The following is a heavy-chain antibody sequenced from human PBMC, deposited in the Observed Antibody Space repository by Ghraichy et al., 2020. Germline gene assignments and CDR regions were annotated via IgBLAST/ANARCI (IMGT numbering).Heavy chain of an antibody. CDR2: IKHDGSEK. J-gene: IGHJ4*02. CDR3: ARERWCVDY. V-gene: IGHV3-7*01. Sequence: LSLTCAASGFTFSTYWMSWIRQAPGKGLEWVANIKHDGSEKYYVDSVKGRFTISRDNAKSSLYLQMNSLRAEDTAVYYCARERWCVDYWGQGTLVAVSS. CDR1: GFTFSTYW. D-gene: IGHD2-8*02.